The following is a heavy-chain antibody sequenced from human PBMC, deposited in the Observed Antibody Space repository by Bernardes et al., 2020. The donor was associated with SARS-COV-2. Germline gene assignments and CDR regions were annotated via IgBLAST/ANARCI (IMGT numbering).Heavy chain of an antibody. CDR2: IYYSGST. CDR1: GGSISSGGYY. Sequence: SEPLSLSCTVSGGSISSGGYYWSWIRQHPGKGLEWIGYIYYSGSTYYNPSLKSRVTISVDTSKNQFSLKLSSVTAADTAVYYCARDTPGVGGWYSGAFDYWGQGTLVTVSS. V-gene: IGHV4-31*03. J-gene: IGHJ4*02. CDR3: ARDTPGVGGWYSGAFDY. D-gene: IGHD6-19*01.